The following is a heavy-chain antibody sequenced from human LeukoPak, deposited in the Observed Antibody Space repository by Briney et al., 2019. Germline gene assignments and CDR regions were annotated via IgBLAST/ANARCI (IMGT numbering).Heavy chain of an antibody. CDR3: ARRTNGDYSFDY. CDR1: GGSISSYY. D-gene: IGHD4-17*01. J-gene: IGHJ4*02. V-gene: IGHV4-59*01. Sequence: PSETLSLTCTVSGGSISSYYWSWIRQPPGKGLEWIGYIYYSGSTNYNPSLKSRVTISVDTSKNQFSLKLSSVTAADTAVYYCARRTNGDYSFDYWGQGTLVTVSS. CDR2: IYYSGST.